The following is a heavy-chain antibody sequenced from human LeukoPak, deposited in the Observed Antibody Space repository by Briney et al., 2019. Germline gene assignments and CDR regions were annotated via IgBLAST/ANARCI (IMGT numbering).Heavy chain of an antibody. CDR1: GFTFSNAW. CDR3: TTSYCGGDCYYYEGY. Sequence: GWSLRLSCVASGFTFSNAWMSWVRQAPGKGLGWVGRIKSKTDGGTTDYAAPVKGRFTISRDDSKSTLFLQMDSLKTEDTAVYYCTTSYCGGDCYYYEGYWGQGTLVTASS. J-gene: IGHJ4*02. D-gene: IGHD2-21*02. CDR2: IKSKTDGGTT. V-gene: IGHV3-15*01.